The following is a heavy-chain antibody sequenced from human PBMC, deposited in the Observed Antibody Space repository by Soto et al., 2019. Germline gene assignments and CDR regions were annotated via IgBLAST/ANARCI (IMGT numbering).Heavy chain of an antibody. CDR3: AREGFDHRPDY. CDR2: MFASGSS. V-gene: IGHV4-4*02. CDR1: GDSISSPNW. Sequence: QVQLQESGPGLVKPSETLSLTCAVSGDSISSPNWWSWYRQTPGKGLELIGEMFASGSSNYNPSLNGRVTISLATSKNPFSLNLTSLTAADTAIYYCAREGFDHRPDYWGQGIPVTVSS. J-gene: IGHJ4*02.